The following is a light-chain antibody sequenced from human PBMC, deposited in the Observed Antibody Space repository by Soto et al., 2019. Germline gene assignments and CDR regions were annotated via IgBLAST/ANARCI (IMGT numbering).Light chain of an antibody. Sequence: QSALTQPASVSGSPGQSITISCTGTSSDVGGYNYVSWYQQHPGKAPKLMIYEVSNRPSGVSNRFSGSKSGNTASLTIFGLQAEDEADYYCSSYTSSSTVFGTGTKLTVL. V-gene: IGLV2-14*01. CDR2: EVS. J-gene: IGLJ1*01. CDR1: SSDVGGYNY. CDR3: SSYTSSSTV.